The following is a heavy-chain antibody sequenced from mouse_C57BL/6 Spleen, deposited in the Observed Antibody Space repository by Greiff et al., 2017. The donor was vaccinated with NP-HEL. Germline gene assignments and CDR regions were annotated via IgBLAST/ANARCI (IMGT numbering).Heavy chain of an antibody. V-gene: IGHV1-80*01. CDR1: GYAFSSYW. Sequence: VQLQQSGAELVKPGASVKISCKASGYAFSSYWMNWVKQRPGKGLEWIGQIYPGDGDTNYNGKFKGKATLTADKSSSTAYMQLSSLTSEDSAVYFCARGDHYYGSSSYYFDYWGQGTTLTVSS. D-gene: IGHD1-1*01. J-gene: IGHJ2*01. CDR2: IYPGDGDT. CDR3: ARGDHYYGSSSYYFDY.